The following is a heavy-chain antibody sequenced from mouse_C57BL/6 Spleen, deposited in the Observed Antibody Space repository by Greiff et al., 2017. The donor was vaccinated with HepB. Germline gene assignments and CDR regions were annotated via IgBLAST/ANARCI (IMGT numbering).Heavy chain of an antibody. D-gene: IGHD1-1*01. Sequence: QVQLQQPGAELVRPGSSVKLSCKASGYTFTSYWMDWVKQRPGQGLEWIGMIHPNSGSTNYNEKFKSKATLTVDKSSSTAYMQLSSLTSEDSAVYYCARNLYCGSSYGAYWGQGTLVTVSA. CDR3: ARNLYCGSSYGAY. CDR2: IHPNSGST. CDR1: GYTFTSYW. V-gene: IGHV1-64*01. J-gene: IGHJ3*01.